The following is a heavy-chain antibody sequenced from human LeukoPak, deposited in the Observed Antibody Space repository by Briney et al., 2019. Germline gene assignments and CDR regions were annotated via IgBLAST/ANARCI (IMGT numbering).Heavy chain of an antibody. CDR3: VRAVGQGGGFDY. CDR1: GFTFSDHY. D-gene: IGHD1-26*01. CDR2: TRNKANSYTT. V-gene: IGHV3-72*01. Sequence: GGSLRLSCAASGFTFSDHYMDWVRQAPGKGLEWVGRTRNKANSYTTEYAASVKGRFTISRDDSKNSLYLQMNSLKTEDTAVYYCVRAVGQGGGFDYWGQGTLVTVSS. J-gene: IGHJ4*02.